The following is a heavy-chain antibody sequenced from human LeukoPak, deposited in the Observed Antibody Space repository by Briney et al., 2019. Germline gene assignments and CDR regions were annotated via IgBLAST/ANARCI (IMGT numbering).Heavy chain of an antibody. D-gene: IGHD2-2*01. CDR2: ISSSSSTI. J-gene: IGHJ4*02. V-gene: IGHV3-48*02. CDR3: AREFYAREYYFDY. CDR1: GFTFSSYS. Sequence: GGSLRLSCAASGFTFSSYSMNWVRQAAGKGLEWVSYISSSSSTIYYADSGKGRFTISRDNAKNSLYLQMNSLRDEGTAVYYCAREFYAREYYFDYWGQGTLVTVSS.